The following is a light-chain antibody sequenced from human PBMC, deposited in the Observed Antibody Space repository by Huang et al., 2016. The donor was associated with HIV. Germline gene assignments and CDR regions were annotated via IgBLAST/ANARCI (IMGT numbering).Light chain of an antibody. CDR1: KSVSSD. CDR3: QQSDTSPQT. Sequence: EIVLTQSPGTLSLSPGERATLSCRASKSVSSDVAWYQQKPGQAPRLLIYGASTRATGIPDRFSGSGSGTDFTLTISRLEPEDFAVYYCQQSDTSPQTFGQGTKLEIK. CDR2: GAS. J-gene: IGKJ2*01. V-gene: IGKV3-20*01.